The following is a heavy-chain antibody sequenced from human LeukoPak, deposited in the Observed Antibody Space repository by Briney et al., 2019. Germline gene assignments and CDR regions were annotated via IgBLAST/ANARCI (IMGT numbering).Heavy chain of an antibody. V-gene: IGHV1-69*13. D-gene: IGHD6-13*01. CDR3: AREASGSSRPFDY. CDR2: IIPIFGTA. J-gene: IGHJ4*02. CDR1: GGTFSSYA. Sequence: ASVKVSCKASGGTFSSYAISWVRQAPGQRLEWMGGIIPIFGTANYAQKFQGRVTITADESTSTAYMELSSLRSEDTAVYYCAREASGSSRPFDYWGQGTLVTVSS.